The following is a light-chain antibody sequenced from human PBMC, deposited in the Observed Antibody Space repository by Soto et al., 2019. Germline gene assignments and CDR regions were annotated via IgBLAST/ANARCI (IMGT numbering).Light chain of an antibody. CDR3: QQYGNSPYT. J-gene: IGKJ2*01. CDR1: QSVSSSY. CDR2: DST. V-gene: IGKV3D-20*01. Sequence: EIVLTQSPATLSLSPGERATLSCGASQSVSSSYLAWYQQKPGLAPRLLIYDSTSRATCIPNWFSGSGSGTDFTLTISRLDPEDVALYYYQQYGNSPYTFGQGTKLEIK.